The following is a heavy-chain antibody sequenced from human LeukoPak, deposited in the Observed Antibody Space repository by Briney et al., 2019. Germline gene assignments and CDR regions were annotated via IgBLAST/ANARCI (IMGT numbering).Heavy chain of an antibody. CDR3: AKDLRSGWYDYCYMDV. D-gene: IGHD6-19*01. CDR1: GFTFSSYG. Sequence: GGSLRLSCAASGFTFSSYGMHWVRQAPGKGLERVAFIRYDGSNKYYADSVKGRFTISRDNSKNTLYLQMNSLRAEDTAVYYCAKDLRSGWYDYCYMDVWGKGTTVTVSS. CDR2: IRYDGSNK. J-gene: IGHJ6*03. V-gene: IGHV3-30*02.